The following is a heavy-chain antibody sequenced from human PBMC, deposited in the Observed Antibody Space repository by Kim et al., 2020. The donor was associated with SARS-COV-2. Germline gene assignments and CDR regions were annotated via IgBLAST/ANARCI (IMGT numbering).Heavy chain of an antibody. CDR3: TTDLSLQYLGGDAFDI. CDR1: GFTFSNAW. J-gene: IGHJ3*02. CDR2: IKSKTDGGTT. V-gene: IGHV3-15*01. Sequence: GGSLRLSCAASGFTFSNAWMSWVRQAPGKGLEWVGRIKSKTDGGTTDYAAPVKGRFTISRDDSKNTLYLQMNSLKTEDTAVYYCTTDLSLQYLGGDAFDIWGQGTMVTVSS. D-gene: IGHD4-4*01.